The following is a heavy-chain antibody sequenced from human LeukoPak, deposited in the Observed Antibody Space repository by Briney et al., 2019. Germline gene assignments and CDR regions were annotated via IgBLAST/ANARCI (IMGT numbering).Heavy chain of an antibody. J-gene: IGHJ6*02. CDR3: ATDSPEPDIEPDWIGAYSYYYGMDV. CDR1: GFTFSSYS. Sequence: GGSLTLSCAASGFTFSSYSMNWVRQAPGKELEWVSSISSSSNYIYYADSVKSRFTISRDNAKNSLYLQMNSLRAEDTALYYCATDSPEPDIEPDWIGAYSYYYGMDVWGQGTTVTVSS. V-gene: IGHV3-21*04. D-gene: IGHD1-14*01. CDR2: ISSSSNYI.